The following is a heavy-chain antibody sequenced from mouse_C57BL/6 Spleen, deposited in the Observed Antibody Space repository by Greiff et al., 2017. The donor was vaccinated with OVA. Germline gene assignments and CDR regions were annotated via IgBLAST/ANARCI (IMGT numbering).Heavy chain of an antibody. CDR3: ARDYYGSSFDYFDY. Sequence: QVQLQQSGAELARPGASVKLSCKASGYTFTSYGISWVKQRTGQGLEWIGEIYPRSGNTYYNEQFKGKATLTADKSSSTAYMELRSLTSEDSAVYFCARDYYGSSFDYFDYWGQGTTLTVSS. V-gene: IGHV1-81*01. CDR1: GYTFTSYG. CDR2: IYPRSGNT. D-gene: IGHD1-1*01. J-gene: IGHJ2*01.